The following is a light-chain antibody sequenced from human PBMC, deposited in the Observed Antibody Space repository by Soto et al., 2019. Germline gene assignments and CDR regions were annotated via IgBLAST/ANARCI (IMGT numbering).Light chain of an antibody. J-gene: IGKJ4*01. CDR2: GAS. V-gene: IGKV3-20*01. Sequence: EIVLTQSPGTLSLSPGERATLSCRASQSVSTSYLAWYQHKPGQAPRLLIYGASSRATGIPDRFSGSGSGADFTLTISRLEPEDFAVYYCQQCGSVPLTFGGGTKVEIK. CDR1: QSVSTSY. CDR3: QQCGSVPLT.